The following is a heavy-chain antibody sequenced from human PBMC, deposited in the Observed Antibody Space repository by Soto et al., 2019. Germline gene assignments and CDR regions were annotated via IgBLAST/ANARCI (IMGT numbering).Heavy chain of an antibody. Sequence: QVQLVQCGAEVKKTGASVNVSSKASGYTFTSHYINWARQATGQGLEWMGWLNPNSGNTGSEQKFQGRVTMTRNTSRCTAYIELSSLRSEATSVYYGSRWSYGVYAPADYWRQGTLVSVAS. J-gene: IGHJ4*02. V-gene: IGHV1-8*01. CDR3: SRWSYGVYAPADY. CDR1: GYTFTSHY. CDR2: LNPNSGNT. D-gene: IGHD4-17*01.